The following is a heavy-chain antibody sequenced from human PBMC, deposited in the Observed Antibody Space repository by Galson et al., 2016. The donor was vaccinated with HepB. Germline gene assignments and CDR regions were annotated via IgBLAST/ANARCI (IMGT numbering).Heavy chain of an antibody. J-gene: IGHJ2*01. CDR3: ARGYGGNYWHFDL. CDR1: GFTFSDYY. CDR2: ISSGGNTM. D-gene: IGHD4-23*01. V-gene: IGHV3-11*04. Sequence: SLRLSCAASGFTFSDYYMSWIRQAPGKGLDWISYISSGGNTMYYADSVKSRFTISRDHPKNTLYLQMNSLRAEDTAVYYCARGYGGNYWHFDLWGRGTLVTVSS.